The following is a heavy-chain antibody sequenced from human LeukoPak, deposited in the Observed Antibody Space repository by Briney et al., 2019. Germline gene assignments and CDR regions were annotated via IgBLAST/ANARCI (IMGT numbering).Heavy chain of an antibody. D-gene: IGHD2-2*01. CDR1: GGSISSGSYY. CDR2: IYTSGST. Sequence: SETLSLTCTVSGGSISSGSYYWSWIRQPAGKGLEWIGRIYTSGSTNYNPSLKSRVTISVDTSKNQFSLKLSSVTAADTAVYYCARVVPSWMSGGFDYWGQGTLVTVSS. V-gene: IGHV4-61*02. J-gene: IGHJ4*02. CDR3: ARVVPSWMSGGFDY.